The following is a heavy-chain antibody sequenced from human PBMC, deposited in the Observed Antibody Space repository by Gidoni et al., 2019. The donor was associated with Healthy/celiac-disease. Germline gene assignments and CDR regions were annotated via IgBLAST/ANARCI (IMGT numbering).Heavy chain of an antibody. J-gene: IGHJ6*02. CDR3: AREDIVVVVAATPGYYYGMDV. V-gene: IGHV3-33*01. CDR2: IWYDGSNK. CDR1: GFTFGSSG. Sequence: QVQLVESGGGVVQPGRSLRLSCAASGFTFGSSGLHWVRQAPGKGLEWVAVIWYDGSNKYYADSVKGRFTISRDNSKNTLYLQMNSLRAEDTAVYYCAREDIVVVVAATPGYYYGMDVWGQGTTVTVSS. D-gene: IGHD2-15*01.